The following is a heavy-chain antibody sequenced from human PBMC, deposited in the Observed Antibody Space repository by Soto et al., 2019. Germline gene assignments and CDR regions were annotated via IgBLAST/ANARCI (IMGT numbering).Heavy chain of an antibody. V-gene: IGHV4-31*01. Sequence: PSETLSLTCTVSGGSISSGGYLWTWIRQHPGGGLEWIAYIFTTGSTSYDPSLSSLLLISVDKSKNQFSLNLSSVTAADTAVYYCARANRNYNWFDPWGQGTLVTVSS. CDR3: ARANRNYNWFDP. CDR1: GGSISSGGYL. J-gene: IGHJ5*02. CDR2: IFTTGST.